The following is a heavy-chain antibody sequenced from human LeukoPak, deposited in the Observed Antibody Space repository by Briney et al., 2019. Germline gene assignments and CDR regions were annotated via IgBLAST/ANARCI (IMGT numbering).Heavy chain of an antibody. CDR3: ARTDGLDI. J-gene: IGHJ3*02. CDR1: GFSVSSYN. V-gene: IGHV3-48*04. CDR2: ITSSGRAV. Sequence: PGGSPRLSCAASGFSVSSYNMNWVRQAPGKGLEWISYITSSGRAVYYADSVRGRFTMSRDSAKNSLYLQMNSLRAEDAALYYCARTDGLDIWGQGTMVTVSS.